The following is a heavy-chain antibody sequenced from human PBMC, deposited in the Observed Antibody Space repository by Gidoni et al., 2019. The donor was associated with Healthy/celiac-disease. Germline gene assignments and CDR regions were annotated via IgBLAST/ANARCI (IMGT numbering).Heavy chain of an antibody. CDR3: ARAEYDSSGRGAFDI. Sequence: QVQLVQSGAEVKKPGASVKVSCKASGYTFTNSYMHWVRQTPGQGLEWMGIINPSGGSTSYAQKFQGRVTMTRDTSTSTVYMELSSLRSEDTAVYYCARAEYDSSGRGAFDIWGQGTMVTVSS. V-gene: IGHV1-46*01. CDR1: GYTFTNSY. D-gene: IGHD3-22*01. J-gene: IGHJ3*02. CDR2: INPSGGST.